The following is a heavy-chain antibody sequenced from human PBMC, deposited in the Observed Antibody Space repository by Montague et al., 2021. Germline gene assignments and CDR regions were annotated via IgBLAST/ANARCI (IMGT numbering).Heavy chain of an antibody. V-gene: IGHV4-31*11. D-gene: IGHD4-17*01. CDR1: GGSISSTAYY. CDR3: ARVGATVTAPFYF. Sequence: TLSLTCAVSGGSISSTAYYWSWTRQPPGKGLEWIGYIYYSGSTYYNPSLKSRVTISVDTSQNQFSLNLNSVTAADTAVYYCARVGATVTAPFYFWGQGTLVAVSS. CDR2: IYYSGST. J-gene: IGHJ4*02.